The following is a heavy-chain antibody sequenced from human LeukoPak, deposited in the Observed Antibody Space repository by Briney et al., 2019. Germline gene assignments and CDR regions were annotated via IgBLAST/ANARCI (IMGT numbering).Heavy chain of an antibody. D-gene: IGHD2-21*02. CDR1: GYTFTSYY. Sequence: GASVKVSCKASGYTFTSYYMHWVRQAPGKGPEWMGGFDPEDGETIYAQKFQGRVTMTEDTSTDTAYMELSSLRSEDTAVYYCATRLYPHQAFDYWGQGTLVTVSS. CDR2: FDPEDGET. V-gene: IGHV1-24*01. J-gene: IGHJ4*02. CDR3: ATRLYPHQAFDY.